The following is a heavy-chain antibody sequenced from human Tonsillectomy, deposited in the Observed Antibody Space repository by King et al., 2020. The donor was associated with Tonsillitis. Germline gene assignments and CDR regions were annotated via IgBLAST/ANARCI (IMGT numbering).Heavy chain of an antibody. CDR1: GFTFSSYA. D-gene: IGHD6-13*01. CDR2: ISYDGSNK. CDR3: ARAGPSSLYYFDY. J-gene: IGHJ4*02. Sequence: VQLVESGGGVVQPGRSLRLSCEASGFTFSSYAMHWVRQAPGKGLEWLAVISYDGSNKFYADSVRGRFTISRDNSKNTLYLQMNSLRAEDTAVYYCARAGPSSLYYFDYWGQGTLVTVSS. V-gene: IGHV3-30-3*01.